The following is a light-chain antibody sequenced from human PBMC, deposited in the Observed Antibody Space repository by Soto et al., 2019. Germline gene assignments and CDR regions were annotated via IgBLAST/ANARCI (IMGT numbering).Light chain of an antibody. CDR1: NSDVGGYNY. CDR2: EVN. V-gene: IGLV2-8*01. CDR3: SSYAGSSNV. J-gene: IGLJ1*01. Sequence: QSVVTQPPSASGSLGQSVIISCTGTNSDVGGYNYVSWYQQHPGKAPKLMIYEVNKRPSGVPDRFSGSKSGNTASLTVSGLQAEDEADYYCSSYAGSSNVFGTGTKLTVL.